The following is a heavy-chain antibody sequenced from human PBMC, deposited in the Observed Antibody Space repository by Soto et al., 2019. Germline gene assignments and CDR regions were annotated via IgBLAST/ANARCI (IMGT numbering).Heavy chain of an antibody. V-gene: IGHV3-23*01. CDR3: AKDPFYDSSGPEGMDV. Sequence: GGSLRLSCAASGFTFSSYAMSWVRQAPGKGLEWVSAISGSGGSTYYADSVKGRFTISRDNSKNTLYLQMNSLRAEDTAVYYCAKDPFYDSSGPEGMDVWGQGTTVTVSS. CDR1: GFTFSSYA. J-gene: IGHJ6*02. CDR2: ISGSGGST. D-gene: IGHD3-22*01.